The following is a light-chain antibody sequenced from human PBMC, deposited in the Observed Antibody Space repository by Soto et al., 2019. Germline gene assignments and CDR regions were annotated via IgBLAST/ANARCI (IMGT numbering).Light chain of an antibody. CDR2: INT. V-gene: IGLV1-40*01. CDR1: SSNIGAPYD. J-gene: IGLJ2*01. CDR3: QSYDSSLRAVV. Sequence: QSVLTQPPSVSGAPGQRVTISCTGSSSNIGAPYDVHWYQHLPGTAPKLLIYINTDRPSGVPDRFSGSRSGTSASLAISGLQAEDEADYYCQSYDSSLRAVVFGGGTKVTVL.